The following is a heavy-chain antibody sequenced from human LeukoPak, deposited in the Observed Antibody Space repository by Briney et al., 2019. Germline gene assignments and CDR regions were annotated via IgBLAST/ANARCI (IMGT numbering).Heavy chain of an antibody. CDR1: GGSISSYY. CDR2: IYTSGST. V-gene: IGHV4-4*07. J-gene: IGHJ4*02. Sequence: SETLSLTCPVSGGSISSYYWSWIRQPAAKGLEWIGLIYTSGSTNYNPSLKSRVIMSVDTSKNQVSLKLSSVTAADTAVYYCASEVRGVLTYFDYWGQGTLVTVSS. D-gene: IGHD3-10*01. CDR3: ASEVRGVLTYFDY.